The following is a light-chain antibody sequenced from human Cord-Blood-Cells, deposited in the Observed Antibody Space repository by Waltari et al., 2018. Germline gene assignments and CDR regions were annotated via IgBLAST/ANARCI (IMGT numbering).Light chain of an antibody. Sequence: EIVLSQSPGAQTLSPGESCTLSCRASQSVSSSYLAWYQQKPGQAPRLLIYGASSRATGIPDRFSGSGSGTDFTLTISRLEPEDFAVYYCQQYGSSFTFGPGTKVDIK. V-gene: IGKV3-20*01. CDR2: GAS. J-gene: IGKJ3*01. CDR3: QQYGSSFT. CDR1: QSVSSSY.